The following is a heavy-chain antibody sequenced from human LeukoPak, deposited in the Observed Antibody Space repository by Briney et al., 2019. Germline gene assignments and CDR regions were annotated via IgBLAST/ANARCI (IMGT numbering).Heavy chain of an antibody. D-gene: IGHD3-22*01. CDR2: IIPIFGTA. CDR3: ARVADYYDSSGP. CDR1: GGTFSSYA. J-gene: IGHJ5*02. V-gene: IGHV1-69*06. Sequence: GASVKVSCKASGGTFSSYAISWVRQAPGQGLEWMGRIIPIFGTANYAQKFQGRVTIAADKSTSTAYMELSSLRSEDTAVHYCARVADYYDSSGPWGQGTLVTVSS.